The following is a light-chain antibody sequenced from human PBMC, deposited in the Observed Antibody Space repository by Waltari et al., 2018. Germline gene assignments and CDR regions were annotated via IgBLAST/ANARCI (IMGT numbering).Light chain of an antibody. V-gene: IGLV2-14*03. J-gene: IGLJ3*02. CDR2: AVS. CDR1: SGDIGVFQY. CDR3: SSYTNSNTWV. Sequence: QSALTQPASVSGSPGQPITISCTGTSGDIGVFQYVSWYQQHPGKVPKLLIYAVSKRPSGVPNRFSGSKSGNTASLTISGLQAEDEADYYCSSYTNSNTWVFGGGTKLTVL.